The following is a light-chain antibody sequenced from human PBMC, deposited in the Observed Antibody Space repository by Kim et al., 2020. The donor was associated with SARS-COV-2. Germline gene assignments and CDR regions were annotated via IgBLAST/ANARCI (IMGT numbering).Light chain of an antibody. Sequence: QSVLTQPPSASGTPGQRVTISCSGSSSNIGSNYVYWYQQLPGTAPKLLIYRNNQRPSGVPDRFSGSKSGTSAFLAISGLRSEDEADYYCAAWDDSLSPSWVFGGGTKLTVL. CDR3: AAWDDSLSPSWV. CDR1: SSNIGSNY. J-gene: IGLJ2*01. V-gene: IGLV1-47*01. CDR2: RNN.